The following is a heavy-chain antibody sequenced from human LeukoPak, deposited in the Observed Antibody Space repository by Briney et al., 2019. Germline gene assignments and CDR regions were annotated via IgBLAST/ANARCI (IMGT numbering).Heavy chain of an antibody. CDR2: ISAYNGNT. J-gene: IGHJ6*03. CDR1: GGTFSSYA. D-gene: IGHD3-10*01. Sequence: ASVKVSCKASGGTFSSYAISWVRQAPGQGLEWMGWISAYNGNTNYAQKLQGRVTMTTDTSTSTAYMELRSLRSDDTAVYYCARRQGGSGLYYMDVWGKGTTVTVSS. V-gene: IGHV1-18*01. CDR3: ARRQGGSGLYYMDV.